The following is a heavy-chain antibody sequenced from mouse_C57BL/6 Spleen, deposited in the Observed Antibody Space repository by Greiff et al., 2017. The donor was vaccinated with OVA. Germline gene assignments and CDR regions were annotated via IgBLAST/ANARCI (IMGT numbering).Heavy chain of an antibody. Sequence: QVQLQQPGAELVKPGASVKLSCKASGYTFTSYWMHWVKQRPGQGLVWIGMFHPNSGSTNYNEKLKSKATLTVDKSSSTAYMQLSSLTSEDTAVDYCERKSSYYAMDYWGQGTSVTVSS. D-gene: IGHD1-1*01. CDR1: GYTFTSYW. CDR3: ERKSSYYAMDY. V-gene: IGHV1-64*01. J-gene: IGHJ4*01. CDR2: FHPNSGST.